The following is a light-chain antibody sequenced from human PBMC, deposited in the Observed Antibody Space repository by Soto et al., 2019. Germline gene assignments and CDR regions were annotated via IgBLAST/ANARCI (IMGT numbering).Light chain of an antibody. CDR2: DAS. V-gene: IGKV1-5*01. CDR3: QHYGGMWT. Sequence: DIQMTQSPSTLSASVGDRVTITRRASQSITNRLAWYQQKPGKAPKVLIYDASNLEYEVPSRFSGSGFGTEFILTISSLQPDDFATSCCQHYGGMWTFGQGTKVEMK. CDR1: QSITNR. J-gene: IGKJ1*01.